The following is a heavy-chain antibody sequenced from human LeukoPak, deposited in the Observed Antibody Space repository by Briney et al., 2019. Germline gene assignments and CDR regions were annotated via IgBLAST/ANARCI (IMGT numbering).Heavy chain of an antibody. CDR1: RFTFSNYW. CDR3: ARALYDFWSGYYYYYYGMDV. Sequence: GGSLRLSCAASRFTFSNYWMNWVRQAPGKGLEWVANIKQDGSEKYYVASVKGRFTIARDNAKNSLYLQMNSLKAEDTAVYYCARALYDFWSGYYYYYYGMDVWGQGTTVTVSS. J-gene: IGHJ6*02. V-gene: IGHV3-7*01. CDR2: IKQDGSEK. D-gene: IGHD3-3*01.